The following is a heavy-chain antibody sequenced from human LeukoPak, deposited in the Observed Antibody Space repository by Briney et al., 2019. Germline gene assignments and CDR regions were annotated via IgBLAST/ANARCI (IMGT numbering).Heavy chain of an antibody. D-gene: IGHD2-2*02. CDR2: ISSSSSCI. V-gene: IGHV3-21*01. CDR1: GVAFRSYG. J-gene: IGHJ4*02. CDR3: ARGGYCCSTSCYNPGY. Sequence: VGSLRLSCAVSGVAFRSYGMNWVREAPGQGVGWGLSISSSSSCIYYADSVNCPFTISRDNAKISLYMQMNSLRAKETSVYDCARGGYCCSTSCYNPGYWGQGTLVTVSS.